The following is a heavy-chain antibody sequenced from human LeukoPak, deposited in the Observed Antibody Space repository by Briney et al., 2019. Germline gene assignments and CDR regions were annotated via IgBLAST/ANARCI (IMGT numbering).Heavy chain of an antibody. CDR3: AKVNSGYDRDAFDI. D-gene: IGHD5-12*01. V-gene: IGHV3-9*01. J-gene: IGHJ3*02. CDR1: GFTFDDYA. CDR2: ISWNSDSI. Sequence: PGGSLRLSCAASGFTFDDYAMHWVRQAPGKGLDWVSGISWNSDSIAYAASVKGRFTISRDNAKNSLYLQMNSLRAEDTALYYCAKVNSGYDRDAFDIWGPGTMVTVSP.